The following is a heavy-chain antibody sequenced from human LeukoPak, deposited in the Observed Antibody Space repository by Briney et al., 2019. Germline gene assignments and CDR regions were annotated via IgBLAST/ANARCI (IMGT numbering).Heavy chain of an antibody. V-gene: IGHV3-48*04. CDR2: ISSSSSTI. Sequence: GGYLRLSCAASGFTFTTYSMNWVRQAPGKGLEWVSYISSSSSTIYYADSVKGRFTISRDNAKNSLYLQMNSLRAEDTAVYYCARSMITFGGVIVIWGQGTLVTVSS. J-gene: IGHJ4*02. CDR1: GFTFTTYS. CDR3: ARSMITFGGVIVI. D-gene: IGHD3-16*02.